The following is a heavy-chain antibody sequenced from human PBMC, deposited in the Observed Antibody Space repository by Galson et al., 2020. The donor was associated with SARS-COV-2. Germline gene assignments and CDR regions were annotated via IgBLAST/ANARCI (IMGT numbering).Heavy chain of an antibody. V-gene: IGHV4-39*01. CDR2: LYYSGST. CDR3: ARHHTNLGTFDN. J-gene: IGHJ4*02. CDR1: FGSINTSTYY. D-gene: IGHD2-8*01. Sequence: SQTLSLTCPVSFGSINTSTYYWGWIRQPPGKGLEWIGSLYYSGSTHYNPSLKSRVTISVDTSKNQFSLKLSSVTAADTAIYYCARHHTNLGTFDNGGQGILVTVSS.